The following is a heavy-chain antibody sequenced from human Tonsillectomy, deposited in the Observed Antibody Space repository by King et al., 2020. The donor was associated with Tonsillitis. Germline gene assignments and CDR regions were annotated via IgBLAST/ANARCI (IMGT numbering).Heavy chain of an antibody. V-gene: IGHV3-23*04. Sequence: VQLVESGGGLVQPGGSLRLSCAASGLTFSSYAMSWVRQAPGKGLEWVSVISGSGGSTYYADSVKGRFTISRDNSKNTLYLQMNSLRAEDTAVYYCASRGYSYATYYYFDYWGQGTLVTVSS. CDR2: ISGSGGST. CDR3: ASRGYSYATYYYFDY. CDR1: GLTFSSYA. D-gene: IGHD5-18*01. J-gene: IGHJ4*02.